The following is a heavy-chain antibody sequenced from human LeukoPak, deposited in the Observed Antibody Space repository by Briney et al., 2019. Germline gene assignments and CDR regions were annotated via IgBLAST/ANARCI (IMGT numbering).Heavy chain of an antibody. V-gene: IGHV4-34*01. CDR3: ARVPPVGDDSSGYYPPDY. CDR2: INHSGSI. D-gene: IGHD3-22*01. J-gene: IGHJ4*02. Sequence: SETLSLTCAVYGGSFSGYYWSWIRQPPGKGLEWIGEINHSGSINYNPSLKSRVTISVDTSKNQFSLKLSSVTAADTAVYYCARVPPVGDDSSGYYPPDYWGQGTLVTVSS. CDR1: GGSFSGYY.